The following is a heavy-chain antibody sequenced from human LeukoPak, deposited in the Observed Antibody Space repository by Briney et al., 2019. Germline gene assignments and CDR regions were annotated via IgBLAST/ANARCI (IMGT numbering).Heavy chain of an antibody. CDR2: FDPEDGET. J-gene: IGHJ4*02. D-gene: IGHD4-17*01. Sequence: ASVKVSCKVSGYTLTELSMHWERQRPGKGLGWGGGFDPEDGETIYAQKFQGRVTMTEDTSTDTAYMELSSLRSEDTAVYYCATILDYGDLTFHYWGQGTLVTVSS. CDR1: GYTLTELS. V-gene: IGHV1-24*01. CDR3: ATILDYGDLTFHY.